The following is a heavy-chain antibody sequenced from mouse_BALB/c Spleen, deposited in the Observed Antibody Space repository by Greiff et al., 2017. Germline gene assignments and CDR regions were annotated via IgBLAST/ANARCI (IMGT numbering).Heavy chain of an antibody. Sequence: QVQLQQSGAELAKPGASVKMSCKASGYTFTSYWMHWVKQRPGQGLEWIGYINPSTGYTEYNQKFKDKATLTADKSSSTAYMQLSSLTSEDSAVYYWAREDYRYDVGYAMDYWGQGTSVTVSS. D-gene: IGHD2-14*01. CDR3: AREDYRYDVGYAMDY. V-gene: IGHV1-7*01. J-gene: IGHJ4*01. CDR2: INPSTGYT. CDR1: GYTFTSYW.